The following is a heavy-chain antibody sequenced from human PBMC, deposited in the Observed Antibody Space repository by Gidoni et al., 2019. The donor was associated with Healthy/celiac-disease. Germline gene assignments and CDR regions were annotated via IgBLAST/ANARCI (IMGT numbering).Heavy chain of an antibody. CDR2: INHSGRT. D-gene: IGHD3-3*01. J-gene: IGHJ4*02. Sequence: QVQLQQWGAGLLQPSETLSLTCAVYGGSFSGYYWSWIRQPPGKGLEWMGEINHSGRTNYNPSLKSRVTISVDTSKNQFSLKLSSVTAADTAVYYCARGPLWSGYSLDYWGQGTLVTVSS. CDR1: GGSFSGYY. CDR3: ARGPLWSGYSLDY. V-gene: IGHV4-34*01.